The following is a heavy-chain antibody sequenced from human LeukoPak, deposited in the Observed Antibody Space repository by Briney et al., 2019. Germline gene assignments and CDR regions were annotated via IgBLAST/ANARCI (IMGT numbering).Heavy chain of an antibody. V-gene: IGHV3-30*03. D-gene: IGHD3-10*01. CDR1: GFTFSSYG. J-gene: IGHJ4*02. Sequence: PGGSLRLSCAASGFTFSSYGMHWVRQAPGKGLEWVAVISYDGSNKYYADSVKGRFTISRDNSKNTLYLQMNSLRAEDTAVYYCARNGYGSGSYPFYWGQGTLVTVSS. CDR2: ISYDGSNK. CDR3: ARNGYGSGSYPFY.